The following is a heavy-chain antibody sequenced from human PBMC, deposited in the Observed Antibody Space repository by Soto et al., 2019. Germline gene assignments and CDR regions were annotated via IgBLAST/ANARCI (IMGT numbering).Heavy chain of an antibody. D-gene: IGHD7-27*01. V-gene: IGHV3-33*01. J-gene: IGHJ6*02. CDR2: ISYDGSKE. CDR3: ARKLSDSINWGNEFSNYDMAV. Sequence: QVQVVESGGGVVQPGGSLRLSCTASGFTLSQFGMHWVRQIPGKGLEWVALISYDGSKELYAASVQCRFTISRDISKNTLFLQMNSRRVEDRGKYYCARKLSDSINWGNEFSNYDMAVWGQGTTVTVSS. CDR1: GFTLSQFG.